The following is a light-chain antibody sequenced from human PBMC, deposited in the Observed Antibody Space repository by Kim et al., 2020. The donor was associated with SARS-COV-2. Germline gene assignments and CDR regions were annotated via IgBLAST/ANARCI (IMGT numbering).Light chain of an antibody. CDR2: LGS. Sequence: DIVMTQSPLSLPVTPGEPASISCRSSQSLLYSDGYTYLDWYLQKPGQSPQLLIYLGSNRASGVPDRFSGSGSGTDFTVKISSVAAEDVGVYYCMQVLQIPRTFGQGTKLEIK. CDR3: MQVLQIPRT. CDR1: QSLLYSDGYTY. J-gene: IGKJ2*01. V-gene: IGKV2-28*01.